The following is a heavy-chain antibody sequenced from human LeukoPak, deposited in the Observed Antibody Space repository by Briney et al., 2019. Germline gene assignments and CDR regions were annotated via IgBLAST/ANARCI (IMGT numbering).Heavy chain of an antibody. CDR1: GGSLSSSSYY. J-gene: IGHJ2*01. D-gene: IGHD6-19*01. CDR2: IYYSGST. CDR3: ARIHGEAVAETYWYFDL. Sequence: SETLSLTCTVSGGSLSSSSYYWGWVRQPPGKGLEWVGYIYYSGSTKYNPSLKSRVTISVDTSKYQFSLKLSSVTAADTAVYYCARIHGEAVAETYWYFDLWGRGTLVTVSS. V-gene: IGHV4-61*01.